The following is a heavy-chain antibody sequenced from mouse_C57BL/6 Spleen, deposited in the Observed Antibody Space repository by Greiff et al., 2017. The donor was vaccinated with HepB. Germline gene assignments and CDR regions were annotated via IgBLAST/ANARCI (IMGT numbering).Heavy chain of an antibody. CDR3: ARSRYYGSSYEAWFAY. D-gene: IGHD1-1*01. Sequence: VQLQQPGAELVKPGASVKLSCKASGYTFTSYWMQWVKQRPGQGLEWIGEIDPSDSYTNYNQKFKGKATLTVDTSSSTAYMQLSSLTSEDSAVYYCARSRYYGSSYEAWFAYWGQGTLVTVSA. CDR2: IDPSDSYT. V-gene: IGHV1-50*01. CDR1: GYTFTSYW. J-gene: IGHJ3*01.